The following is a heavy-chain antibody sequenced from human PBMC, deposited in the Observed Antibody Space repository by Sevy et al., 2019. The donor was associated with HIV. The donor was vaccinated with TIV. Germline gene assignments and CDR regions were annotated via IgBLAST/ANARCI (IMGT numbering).Heavy chain of an antibody. Sequence: GGSLRLSCAASGFTFSKYWMSWVRQAPGKGLEWVANIQEDGSDKYYVDAVKGRFTISRDNAKNSLYLQMNSLRAEDTAVYYCATDPFSVTSSNDYMDVWGKWTTVTVSS. J-gene: IGHJ6*03. CDR1: GFTFSKYW. CDR3: ATDPFSVTSSNDYMDV. V-gene: IGHV3-7*01. CDR2: IQEDGSDK. D-gene: IGHD4-17*01.